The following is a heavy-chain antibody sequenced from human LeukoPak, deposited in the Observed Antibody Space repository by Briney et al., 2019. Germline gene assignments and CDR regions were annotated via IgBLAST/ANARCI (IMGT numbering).Heavy chain of an antibody. CDR1: GGSISSYY. V-gene: IGHV4-59*12. Sequence: SEALSLTCTVSGGSISSYYWSWIRQSPGKGLECIGYIHYTGSTNYNPSLKSRVTISVETSKNQFSLKLSSVTAADTAVYYCARPSRGAFDIWGQGTMVTVSS. J-gene: IGHJ3*02. CDR2: IHYTGST. D-gene: IGHD3-10*01. CDR3: ARPSRGAFDI.